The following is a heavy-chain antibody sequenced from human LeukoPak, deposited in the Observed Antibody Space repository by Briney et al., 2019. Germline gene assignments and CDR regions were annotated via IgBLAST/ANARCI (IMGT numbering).Heavy chain of an antibody. CDR1: GFTFSNYW. CDR3: ARADDSSSGYFDY. CDR2: INNDGTST. Sequence: PGGSLRLSCATSGFTFSNYWMHWVRQAPGKGLVWVSHINNDGTSTSYADSVKGRFTISRDNAKNTLYLQMDSLRAEDTAVYYCARADDSSSGYFDYWGQGTLVTVSS. D-gene: IGHD6-6*01. J-gene: IGHJ4*02. V-gene: IGHV3-74*01.